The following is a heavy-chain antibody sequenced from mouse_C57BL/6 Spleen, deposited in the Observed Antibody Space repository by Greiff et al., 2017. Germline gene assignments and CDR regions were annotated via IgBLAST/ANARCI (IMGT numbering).Heavy chain of an antibody. CDR2: IDPSDSYT. V-gene: IGHV1-69*01. J-gene: IGHJ2*01. CDR3: ARRGLRSYFDY. D-gene: IGHD1-1*01. Sequence: QVQLQQPGAELVMPGASVKLSCKASGYTFTSYWMHWVKQRPGQGLEWIGEIDPSDSYTNYNQKFKGKSTLTVDKSSSTAYMQLSSLTSEDSAVAYCARRGLRSYFDYWGQGTTLTVSS. CDR1: GYTFTSYW.